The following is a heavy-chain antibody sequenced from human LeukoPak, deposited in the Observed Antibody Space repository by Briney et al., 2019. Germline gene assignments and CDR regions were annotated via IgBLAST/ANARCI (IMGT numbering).Heavy chain of an antibody. D-gene: IGHD3-10*01. V-gene: IGHV3-53*01. CDR2: IYSGGGT. Sequence: PGGSLRLSCAASGFTVSSNYMSWVRQAPGKGLEWVSVIYSGGGTYYADSVKGRFTISRDNSKNTLYLQMNSLRAEDTAVYYCARMLITMVRGVINLFDYWGQGALVTVSS. J-gene: IGHJ4*02. CDR3: ARMLITMVRGVINLFDY. CDR1: GFTVSSNY.